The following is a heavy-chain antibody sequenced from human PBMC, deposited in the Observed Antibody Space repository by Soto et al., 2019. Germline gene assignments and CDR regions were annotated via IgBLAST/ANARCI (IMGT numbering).Heavy chain of an antibody. CDR1: GYTFTSYY. Sequence: ASVKVSCKASGYTFTSYYMHWVRQAPGQGLEWMGIINPSGGSTSYAQKFQGRVTMTRDTSTSTVYMELSSLRSEDTAVYYCARELELRSYYYYMDVWGKGTTVTVSS. CDR2: INPSGGST. D-gene: IGHD1-7*01. J-gene: IGHJ6*03. V-gene: IGHV1-46*03. CDR3: ARELELRSYYYYMDV.